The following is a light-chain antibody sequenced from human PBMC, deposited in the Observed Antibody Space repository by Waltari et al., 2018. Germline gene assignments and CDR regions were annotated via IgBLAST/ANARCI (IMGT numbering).Light chain of an antibody. CDR2: VGTGGIVG. J-gene: IGLJ3*02. Sequence: QPVLNQPHSASAPLGASVTLTCPPSSGYRNSTVHWYPMRPGKGPRFVMRVGTGGIVGSKGDGIPDRFSVLGSGLNRYLTIKNIQEEDESDYHCGADHGSGSNFVVFGGGTKLTVL. CDR3: GADHGSGSNFVV. V-gene: IGLV9-49*01. CDR1: SGYRNST.